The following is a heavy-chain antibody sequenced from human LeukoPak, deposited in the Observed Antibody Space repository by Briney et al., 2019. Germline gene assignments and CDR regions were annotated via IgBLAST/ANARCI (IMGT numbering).Heavy chain of an antibody. CDR1: GFTFSSYA. J-gene: IGHJ4*02. Sequence: QPGRSLRLSCAASGFTFSSYAMSWVRQAPGKGLEWVSAISGSGGSTYYADSVKGRFTISRDNSKNTLYLQMNSLRAEDTAVYYCAKDKYDSSGYYDYWGQGTLVTVSS. D-gene: IGHD3-22*01. CDR3: AKDKYDSSGYYDY. V-gene: IGHV3-23*01. CDR2: ISGSGGST.